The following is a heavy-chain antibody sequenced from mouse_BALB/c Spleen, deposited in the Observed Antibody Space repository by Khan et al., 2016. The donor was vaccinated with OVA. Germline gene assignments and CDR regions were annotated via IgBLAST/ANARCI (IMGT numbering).Heavy chain of an antibody. CDR1: GFTFNTNA. CDR3: GRDGDYVSFAY. D-gene: IGHD2-4*01. J-gene: IGHJ3*01. CDR2: IRSKSNNYAT. V-gene: IGHV10S3*01. Sequence: EVQLVETGGGLVQPKGSLKLSCAASGFTFNTNAMNWVRQAPGKGLEWVARIRSKSNNYATYYADSVKDRFTISRDDSQSMLYLQMNNLKTEDTAMYYCGRDGDYVSFAYWGQGTLVTVSA.